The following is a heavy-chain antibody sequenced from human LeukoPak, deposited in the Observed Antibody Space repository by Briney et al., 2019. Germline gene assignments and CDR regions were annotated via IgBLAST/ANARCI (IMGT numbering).Heavy chain of an antibody. D-gene: IGHD7-27*01. CDR3: ARAIPAGPGAFDI. V-gene: IGHV3-30*03. CDR1: GFTFSSYG. Sequence: PGRSLRLSCAASGFTFSSYGMHWVRQAPGKGLEWVAVISYDGSNKYYADSVKGRFTISRDNSKNTLYLQMNSLRAADTAVYYCARAIPAGPGAFDIWGQGTMVTVSS. J-gene: IGHJ3*02. CDR2: ISYDGSNK.